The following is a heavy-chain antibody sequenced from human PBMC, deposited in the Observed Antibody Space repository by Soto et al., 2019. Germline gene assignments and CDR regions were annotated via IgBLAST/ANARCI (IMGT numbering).Heavy chain of an antibody. Sequence: QVQLVQSGLEVKKPGASVKVSCKASGGTFSSYAISWVRQAPGQGLEWMGGIIPIFGTANYAQKFQGRVTITADESTSTAYMELSSLRSEDTAVYYCASRYCSSTSCYSHYYYYGMDVWGQGTTVTVSS. D-gene: IGHD2-2*02. CDR2: IIPIFGTA. CDR3: ASRYCSSTSCYSHYYYYGMDV. V-gene: IGHV1-69*13. J-gene: IGHJ6*02. CDR1: GGTFSSYA.